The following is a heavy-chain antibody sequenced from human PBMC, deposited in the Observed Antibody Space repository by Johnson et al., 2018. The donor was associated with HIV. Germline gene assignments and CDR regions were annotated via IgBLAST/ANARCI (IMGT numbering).Heavy chain of an antibody. D-gene: IGHD6-6*01. J-gene: IGHJ3*02. CDR2: ISGTGDNT. V-gene: IGHV3-23*04. CDR3: ARVYSSSSAHAFDI. Sequence: VQLVESGGGLVQPGGSLRLSCAASGFTFSNNAMSWVRQAPGKGLEWVAGISGTGDNTYYADSVKGRFTISRDNSKNTLYLQMNSLRAEDTAVYYCARVYSSSSAHAFDIWGQGTMVTVSS. CDR1: GFTFSNNA.